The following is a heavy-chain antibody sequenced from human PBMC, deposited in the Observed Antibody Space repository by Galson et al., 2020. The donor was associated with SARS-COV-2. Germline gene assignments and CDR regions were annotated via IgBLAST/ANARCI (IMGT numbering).Heavy chain of an antibody. CDR3: VRRNWDDALDI. Sequence: GGSLRLSCAASGFTLTSSEMHWVRQVSGKGLEWVGRIKTRVRQYATEYGESGKGRFTISRDDSQNTAYLQMSSLKIEDTARYYCVRRNWDDALDIWGQGTMVNVSS. V-gene: IGHV3-73*01. D-gene: IGHD1-1*01. J-gene: IGHJ3*02. CDR2: IKTRVRQYAT. CDR1: GFTLTSSE.